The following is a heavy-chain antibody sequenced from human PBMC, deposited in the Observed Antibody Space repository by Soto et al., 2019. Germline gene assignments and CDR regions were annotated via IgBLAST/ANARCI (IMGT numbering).Heavy chain of an antibody. Sequence: GGSLRLSCAASGFTFSSYAMHWVRQAPGKGLEYVSAISSNGGSTYYANSVKGRFTISRDNSKNTLYLQMGSLRAEDMAGYYCARVGCSGGSCYSFDYCGQGTLVTVSS. CDR1: GFTFSSYA. J-gene: IGHJ4*02. CDR3: ARVGCSGGSCYSFDY. D-gene: IGHD2-15*01. CDR2: ISSNGGST. V-gene: IGHV3-64*01.